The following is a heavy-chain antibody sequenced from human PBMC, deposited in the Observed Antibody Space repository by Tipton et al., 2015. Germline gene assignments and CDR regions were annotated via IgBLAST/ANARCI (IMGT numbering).Heavy chain of an antibody. V-gene: IGHV4-59*01. CDR3: ARSAYCSGGSCYYGYYYYIMDV. Sequence: LPLICTVSGDSISSYYWSWIRQPPGKGLEWIGYIYYSGSTNYNPSLKSRVTISVDTSKNQFSLKLSSVTAADTAVYYCARSAYCSGGSCYYGYYYYIMDVWGQGTAVTVSS. D-gene: IGHD2-15*01. CDR2: IYYSGST. CDR1: GDSISSYY. J-gene: IGHJ6*02.